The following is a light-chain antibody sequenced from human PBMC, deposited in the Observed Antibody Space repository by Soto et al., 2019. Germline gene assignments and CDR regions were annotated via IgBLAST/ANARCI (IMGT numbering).Light chain of an antibody. V-gene: IGLV2-14*01. CDR3: SSYTSSSTLYV. Sequence: QSALTQPASVSGSPGQSITISCTGTSSDVGDYKYVSWYQQHPGKAPKLMIYDVSNRPSGVSNRFSGSKSGNTASLTISGLQAEDEADYYCSSYTSSSTLYVLGTGTKVTVL. CDR1: SSDVGDYKY. J-gene: IGLJ1*01. CDR2: DVS.